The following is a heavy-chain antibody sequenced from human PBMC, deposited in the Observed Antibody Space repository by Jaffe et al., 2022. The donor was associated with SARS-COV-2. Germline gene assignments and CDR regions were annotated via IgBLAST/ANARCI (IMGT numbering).Heavy chain of an antibody. CDR1: GFTFSSYG. D-gene: IGHD6-13*01. J-gene: IGHJ6*02. CDR3: ARDTRWQLGLLYYYYYGMDV. V-gene: IGHV3-33*01. Sequence: QVQLVESGGGVVQPGRSLRLSCAASGFTFSSYGMHWVRQAPGKGLEWVAVIWYDGSNKYYADSVKGRFTISRDNSKNTLYLQMNSLRAEDTAVYYCARDTRWQLGLLYYYYYGMDVWGQGTTVTVSS. CDR2: IWYDGSNK.